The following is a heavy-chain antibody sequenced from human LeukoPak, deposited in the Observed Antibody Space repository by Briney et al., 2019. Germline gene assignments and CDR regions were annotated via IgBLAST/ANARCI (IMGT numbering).Heavy chain of an antibody. D-gene: IGHD3-10*01. V-gene: IGHV1-69*13. J-gene: IGHJ4*02. CDR2: IIPIFGTA. CDR3: ARGYYGSGSYNGY. CDR1: GGTFSSYA. Sequence: GASVTVSCKASGGTFSSYAISWVRQAPGQGLEWMGGIIPIFGTANYAQKFQGRVTVTADESTSTAYMELSSLRSEDTAVYYCARGYYGSGSYNGYWGQGTLVTVSS.